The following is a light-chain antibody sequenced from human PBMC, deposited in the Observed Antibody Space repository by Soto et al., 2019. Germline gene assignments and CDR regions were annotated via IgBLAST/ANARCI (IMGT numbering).Light chain of an antibody. Sequence: QSALTQPASVSGSPGQSITISCTGTSSDVGSSNLVSWYQQHPGKAPKLMIYEGSKRPSGVSNRFSGSKSGNTASLTISGLQAEDESDYYCCSYAGSSLRVVGGGTQVTFL. V-gene: IGLV2-23*01. CDR3: CSYAGSSLRV. CDR2: EGS. CDR1: SSDVGSSNL. J-gene: IGLJ2*01.